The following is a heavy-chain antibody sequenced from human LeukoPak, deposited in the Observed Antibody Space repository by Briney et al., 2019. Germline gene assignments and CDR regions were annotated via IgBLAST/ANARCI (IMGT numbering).Heavy chain of an antibody. Sequence: PGGSLRLSCAASGFTFSSYAMHWVRQAPGKGLEYVSAISSNGGSTYYANSVKGRFTISRDNGKNSLYLQMNSLRAEDTAVYYCARDLRTDSSFSPFDYWGQGTLVTVSS. CDR1: GFTFSSYA. J-gene: IGHJ4*02. CDR3: ARDLRTDSSFSPFDY. CDR2: ISSNGGST. V-gene: IGHV3-64*01. D-gene: IGHD3/OR15-3a*01.